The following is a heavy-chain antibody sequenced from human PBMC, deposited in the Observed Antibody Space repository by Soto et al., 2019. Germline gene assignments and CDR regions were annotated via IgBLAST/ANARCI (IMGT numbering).Heavy chain of an antibody. CDR1: GGSISSSSYY. V-gene: IGHV4-39*01. CDR3: ARQGGTMVRGVPTRDGMDV. D-gene: IGHD3-10*01. Sequence: PSETLSLTCTVSGGSISSSSYYWGWIRQPPGKGLEWIGSIYYSGSTYYNPSLKSRVTISVDTSKNQFSLKLSSVTAADTAVYYCARQGGTMVRGVPTRDGMDVWGQGTTVTVSS. CDR2: IYYSGST. J-gene: IGHJ6*02.